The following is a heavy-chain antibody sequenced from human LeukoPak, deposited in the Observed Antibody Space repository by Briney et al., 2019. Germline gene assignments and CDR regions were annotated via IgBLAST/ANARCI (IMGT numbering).Heavy chain of an antibody. Sequence: SETLSLTCAVSGGAISSSNWWTPFRHPPGKGLGWFDEIYHSGSTNYNPSRKSRLTISIDNSKTEFSLKLSSVTCADTSFYYCARSHIVVVTVTHYWNFDLWGRGSMVSV. V-gene: IGHV4-4*02. CDR3: ARSHIVVVTVTHYWNFDL. CDR2: IYHSGST. CDR1: GGAISSSNW. D-gene: IGHD2-21*02. J-gene: IGHJ2*01.